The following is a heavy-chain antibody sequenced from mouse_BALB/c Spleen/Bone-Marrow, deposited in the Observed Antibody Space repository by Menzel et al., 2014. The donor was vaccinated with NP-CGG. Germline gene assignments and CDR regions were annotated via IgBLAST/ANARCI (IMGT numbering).Heavy chain of an antibody. CDR1: GYTFTEYI. D-gene: IGHD1-1*01. CDR3: ARHGYGSSAWFAY. CDR2: FYPGSGSI. Sequence: VQGVESGAGLVKPGASVKLSCKASGYTFTEYIIHWVKQRSGQGLEWIGWFYPGSGSIKYNEKFKDKATLTADKSSSTFYMELSRLTSEDSAVYFCARHGYGSSAWFAYWGQGTLVTVSA. J-gene: IGHJ3*01. V-gene: IGHV1-62-2*01.